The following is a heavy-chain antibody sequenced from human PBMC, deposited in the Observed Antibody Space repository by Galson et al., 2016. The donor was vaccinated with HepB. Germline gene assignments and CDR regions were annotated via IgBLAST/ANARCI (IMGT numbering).Heavy chain of an antibody. CDR3: ARDDSGGWYGFHYGMDV. J-gene: IGHJ6*02. CDR2: IYYSGRT. V-gene: IGHV4-59*01. CDR1: GASISGYY. D-gene: IGHD6-19*01. Sequence: ETLSLTCAVSGASISGYYLSWIRQPPGKGLEWIGYIYYSGRTNYNPSLKSRVTISVDTSKNQFSLKLSSVTAADTAVYYCARDDSGGWYGFHYGMDVWGQGTTVTVSS.